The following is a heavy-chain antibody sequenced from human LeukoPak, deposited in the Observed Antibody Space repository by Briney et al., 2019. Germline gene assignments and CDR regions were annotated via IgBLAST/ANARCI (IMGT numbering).Heavy chain of an antibody. CDR3: ARDRRVLLWFGELFDY. V-gene: IGHV3-30*04. Sequence: PGGSLRLSCAASGFTFSSYAMHWVRLAPGKGLEWVAVISYDGSNKYYADSVKGRFTISRDNSKNTLYPQMNSLRAEDTAVYYCARDRRVLLWFGELFDYWGQGTLVTVSS. D-gene: IGHD3-10*01. CDR2: ISYDGSNK. CDR1: GFTFSSYA. J-gene: IGHJ4*02.